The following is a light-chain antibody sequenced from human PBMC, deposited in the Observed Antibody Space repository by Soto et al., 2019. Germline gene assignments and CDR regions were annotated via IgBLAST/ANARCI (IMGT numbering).Light chain of an antibody. J-gene: IGKJ1*01. Sequence: EIVMTQSPATLSVSPGERATLSCRASQSVSSSLAWYQQKPGQAPRLLIYGASRRAPGIPDRFSGSGSGTDFTLTINRLEPEDFAVYYCQQFGNSPQTFGQGTKVEIK. CDR1: QSVSSS. CDR2: GAS. V-gene: IGKV3-20*01. CDR3: QQFGNSPQT.